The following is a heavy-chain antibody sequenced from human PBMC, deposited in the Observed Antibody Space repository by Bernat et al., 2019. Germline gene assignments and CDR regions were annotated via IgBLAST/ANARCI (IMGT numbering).Heavy chain of an antibody. D-gene: IGHD6-19*01. Sequence: QVQLVESGGGLVKPGGSLRLSCAASGFTFSDYYMSWIRQAPGKGLEWVSYISSSSSYTNYADSVKGRFTISRDNAKNSLYLQMNSLRAEDTAVDYCASTVAVAGTENWFDPWGQGTLVTVSS. V-gene: IGHV3-11*06. CDR2: ISSSSSYT. J-gene: IGHJ5*02. CDR3: ASTVAVAGTENWFDP. CDR1: GFTFSDYY.